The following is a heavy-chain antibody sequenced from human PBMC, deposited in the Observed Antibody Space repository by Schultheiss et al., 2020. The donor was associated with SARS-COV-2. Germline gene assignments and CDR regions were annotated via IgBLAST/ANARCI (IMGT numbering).Heavy chain of an antibody. J-gene: IGHJ3*02. V-gene: IGHV3-11*01. Sequence: GGSLRLSCAASGFTFSDYYMSWIRQAPGKGLEWVSYISSSGSTIYYADSVKGRFTISRDNAKNSLYLQMNSLRAEDTAVYYCAKDRGYGDYSDAFDIWGQGKMVTVSS. CDR3: AKDRGYGDYSDAFDI. CDR2: ISSSGSTI. CDR1: GFTFSDYY. D-gene: IGHD4-17*01.